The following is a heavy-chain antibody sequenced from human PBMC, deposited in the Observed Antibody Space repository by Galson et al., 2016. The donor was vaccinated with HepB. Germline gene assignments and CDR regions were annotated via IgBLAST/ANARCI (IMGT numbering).Heavy chain of an antibody. CDR1: GFTFSNYR. D-gene: IGHD3-10*01. CDR3: ARSPRILWFEVDY. J-gene: IGHJ4*02. Sequence: SLRLSCAVSGFTFSNYRMHWVRQAPGQGLVWAARINTDGTDTHYADSVKGRFTISRDNAKSTVYLQMDSLRVDDTAVYYCARSPRILWFEVDYWGQGILVTVSS. V-gene: IGHV3-74*01. CDR2: INTDGTDT.